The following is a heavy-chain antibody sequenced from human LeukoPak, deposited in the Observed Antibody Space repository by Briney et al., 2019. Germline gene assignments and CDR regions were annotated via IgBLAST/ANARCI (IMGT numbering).Heavy chain of an antibody. J-gene: IGHJ4*02. CDR2: ISSSGSTI. Sequence: GGSLRLSCAASGFTFSSYEMNWVRQAPGKGLEWVSYISSSGSTIYYADSVKGRFTISRDNAKNSLYLQMNSLRAEDTALYYCARAGLYNWNYEGTTYFDFWGQGTLVTASA. V-gene: IGHV3-48*03. CDR1: GFTFSSYE. CDR3: ARAGLYNWNYEGTTYFDF. D-gene: IGHD1-7*01.